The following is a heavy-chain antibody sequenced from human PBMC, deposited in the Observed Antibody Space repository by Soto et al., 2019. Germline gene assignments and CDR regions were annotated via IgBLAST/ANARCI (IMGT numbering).Heavy chain of an antibody. CDR1: GGSISSGDYY. V-gene: IGHV4-30-4*01. CDR3: VKGSSDYRPYYFDY. D-gene: IGHD3-22*01. Sequence: SETLSLTCTVSGGSISSGDYYWSWIRQPPGKGLEWIGYIYYSDIGTYHADSVKGRFTISRDNSKNTLDLQMHGLRADDTAIYYSVKGSSDYRPYYFDYWGQGTLVTVSS. CDR2: IYYSDIGT. J-gene: IGHJ4*02.